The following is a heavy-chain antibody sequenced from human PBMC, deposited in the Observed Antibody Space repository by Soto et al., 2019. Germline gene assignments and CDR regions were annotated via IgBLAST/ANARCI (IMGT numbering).Heavy chain of an antibody. V-gene: IGHV1-18*04. CDR2: ISAYNGNT. J-gene: IGHJ5*02. D-gene: IGHD6-13*01. Sequence: ASVKVSCKASGYTFTSYGISWVRQAPGQGLEWMGWISAYNGNTNYAQKLQGRVTMTTDTSTSTAYMELRSLRSDDTAVYYCAREPGYSSTWYVPFRSDPKNWLDPWGPGTQVTVSS. CDR1: GYTFTSYG. CDR3: AREPGYSSTWYVPFRSDPKNWLDP.